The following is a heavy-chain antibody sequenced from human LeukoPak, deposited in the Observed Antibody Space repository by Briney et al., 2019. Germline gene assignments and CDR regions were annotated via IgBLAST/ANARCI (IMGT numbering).Heavy chain of an antibody. CDR1: GFTFSGNA. J-gene: IGHJ4*02. CDR3: ARAHNWKYGTFDY. Sequence: TGGSLRLSCEASGFTFSGNAMAWVRQAPGKGLEWVSSISSSSSYIYYADSVKGRFTISRDNAKNSLYLQMNSLRAEDTAVYYCARAHNWKYGTFDYWGQGTLVTVSS. CDR2: ISSSSSYI. D-gene: IGHD1-7*01. V-gene: IGHV3-21*01.